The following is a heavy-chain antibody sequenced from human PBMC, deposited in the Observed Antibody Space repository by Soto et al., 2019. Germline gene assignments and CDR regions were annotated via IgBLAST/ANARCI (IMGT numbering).Heavy chain of an antibody. CDR1: GGSISSGGYY. CDR2: IYYSGST. V-gene: IGHV4-31*03. D-gene: IGHD1-26*01. Sequence: PSETLSLTCTVSGGSISSGGYYWSWIRQHPGKGLEWIGYIYYSGSTYYNPSLKSRVTISVDTSKNQFSLKLSSVTAADTAVYYCARDQDSGSYFLYDYWGQGTLVTVSS. J-gene: IGHJ4*02. CDR3: ARDQDSGSYFLYDY.